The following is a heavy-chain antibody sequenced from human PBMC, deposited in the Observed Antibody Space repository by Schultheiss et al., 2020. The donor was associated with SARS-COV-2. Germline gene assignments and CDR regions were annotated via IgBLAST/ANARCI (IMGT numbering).Heavy chain of an antibody. CDR1: GGSISSYY. CDR3: ARTRAAPPLDYYYYMDV. D-gene: IGHD2-15*01. Sequence: SETLSLTCIVSGGSISSYYWSWIRQPAGKGLEWFRRIYTSGNTNYNPYLKSRVTITVDTSKNQFSLKLISVTAADTAVYYCARTRAAPPLDYYYYMDVWGKGTTVTVSS. CDR2: IYTSGNT. J-gene: IGHJ6*03. V-gene: IGHV4-4*07.